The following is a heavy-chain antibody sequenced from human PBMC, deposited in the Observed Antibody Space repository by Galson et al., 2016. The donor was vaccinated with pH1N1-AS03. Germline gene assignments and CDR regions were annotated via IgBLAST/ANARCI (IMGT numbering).Heavy chain of an antibody. V-gene: IGHV1-3*04. J-gene: IGHJ4*02. D-gene: IGHD5-24*01. CDR3: ARDGNGRWQQFLDH. CDR1: GYTFSAYA. Sequence: SVKVSCKASGYTFSAYAMHWVRQAPGQGLEGMGWINTGNGDTKYSQKFQDRITISSDAGATTAYMELSSLRSEDTAVFYCARDGNGRWQQFLDHWGQGTRVTVPA. CDR2: INTGNGDT.